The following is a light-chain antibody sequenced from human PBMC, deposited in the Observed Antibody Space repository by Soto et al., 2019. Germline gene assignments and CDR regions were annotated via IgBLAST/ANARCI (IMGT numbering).Light chain of an antibody. CDR3: TSFTSSTPRWV. J-gene: IGLJ3*02. CDR1: SSDVGGYNY. Sequence: QSVLTQPASVSGSPGQSITISCTGTSSDVGGYNYVSWYQQYPGTAPKVMIYDVTNRPSGVSNRFSGSKSGNTASLTISGLQAEDEADYYCTSFTSSTPRWVFGGGTKLTVL. V-gene: IGLV2-14*01. CDR2: DVT.